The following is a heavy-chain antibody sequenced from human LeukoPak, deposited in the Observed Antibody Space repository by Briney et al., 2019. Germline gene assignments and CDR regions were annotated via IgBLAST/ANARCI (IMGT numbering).Heavy chain of an antibody. D-gene: IGHD3-9*01. CDR1: GGSITGYY. Sequence: SETLSPTCAVYGGSITGYYWSWIRQTPGRGLEWVGEIHYTGATSYNPSLKSRATISTDTSKNQFFLRLSSVTAADTAVYYCARGNILTGYCFDFWGQGALVTVSS. CDR3: ARGNILTGYCFDF. V-gene: IGHV4-34*01. CDR2: IHYTGAT. J-gene: IGHJ4*02.